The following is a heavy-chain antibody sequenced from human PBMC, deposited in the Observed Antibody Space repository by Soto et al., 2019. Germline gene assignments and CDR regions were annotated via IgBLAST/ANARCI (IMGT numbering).Heavy chain of an antibody. CDR3: ARDRAYCGGDCYSFDY. D-gene: IGHD2-21*02. V-gene: IGHV1-18*01. Sequence: ASVKVSCKASGYTFTSYGISWVRQAPGQGLEWMGWISAYNGNTNYAQKLQGRVTMTTDTSTSTAYMELRSLRSDDTAVYYCARDRAYCGGDCYSFDYWGQGTLVTVS. CDR1: GYTFTSYG. CDR2: ISAYNGNT. J-gene: IGHJ4*02.